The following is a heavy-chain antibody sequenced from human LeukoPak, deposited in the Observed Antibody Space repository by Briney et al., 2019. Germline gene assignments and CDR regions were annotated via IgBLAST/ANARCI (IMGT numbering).Heavy chain of an antibody. CDR2: IYYSGST. CDR3: ARRAKSAAGRVSDD. CDR1: GGSISSSSYY. Sequence: SETLSLTCAVSGGSISSSSYYWGWIRQPPGKGLEWVGSIYYSGSTYYNPSLKSRVTIYVDTSKNQFSLKLSSVTGADTAVYYCARRAKSAAGRVSDDWGQGTLVTVSS. V-gene: IGHV4-39*01. D-gene: IGHD2-2*01. J-gene: IGHJ4*02.